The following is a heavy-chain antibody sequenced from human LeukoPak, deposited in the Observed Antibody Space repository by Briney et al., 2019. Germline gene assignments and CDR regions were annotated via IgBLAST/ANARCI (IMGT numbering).Heavy chain of an antibody. D-gene: IGHD1-26*01. Sequence: GGSLRLSCAASGFTFSDYYMSWIRQAPGKGLEWVSAISGSGGSTYYADSVKGRFTISRDNSKNTLYLQMNSLRAEDTAVYYCAKDWVVGTSDYWGQGTLVTVSS. V-gene: IGHV3-23*01. CDR2: ISGSGGST. CDR1: GFTFSDYY. J-gene: IGHJ4*02. CDR3: AKDWVVGTSDY.